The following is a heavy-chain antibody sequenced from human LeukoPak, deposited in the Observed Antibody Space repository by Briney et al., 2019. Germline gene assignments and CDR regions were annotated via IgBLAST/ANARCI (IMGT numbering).Heavy chain of an antibody. V-gene: IGHV3-64*02. Sequence: GGSLRLSCTASGFTFSSYPMHLVRQAPGKGLEYVSAILGNGYASFYADSVKGRLTISRDNSKNTLYLQMGSLTADDTAVYYCARDTTTGWSFDYWGQGTQVTVSS. CDR1: GFTFSSYP. D-gene: IGHD6-19*01. CDR3: ARDTTTGWSFDY. J-gene: IGHJ4*02. CDR2: ILGNGYAS.